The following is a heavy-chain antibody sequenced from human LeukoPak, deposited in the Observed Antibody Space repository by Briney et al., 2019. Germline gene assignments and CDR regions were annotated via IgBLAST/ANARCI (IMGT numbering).Heavy chain of an antibody. V-gene: IGHV1-2*02. Sequence: GASVKVSCKASGYTFTGYYMHWVRQAPGQGLEWMGWINPNSGGTNYAQKFQGRVTMTRDTSISTAYMELSSLRSEDTAVYYCARAFGGYCSGGSCYSYYYYGMDVWGKGTTVTVSS. CDR3: ARAFGGYCSGGSCYSYYYYGMDV. CDR1: GYTFTGYY. J-gene: IGHJ6*04. CDR2: INPNSGGT. D-gene: IGHD2-15*01.